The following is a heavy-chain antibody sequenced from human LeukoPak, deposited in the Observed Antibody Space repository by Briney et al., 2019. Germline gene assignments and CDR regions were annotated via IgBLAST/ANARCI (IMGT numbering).Heavy chain of an antibody. CDR3: ARARGDIVETATMGSY. J-gene: IGHJ4*02. D-gene: IGHD5-18*01. Sequence: GGSLRLSCAASGFTFSSYSMNWVRQAPGKGLEWVSSISSSSSSIYYADSVKGRFTISRDNAKNSLYLQMNSLRAEDTAVYYCARARGDIVETATMGSYWGQGTLVNVSS. V-gene: IGHV3-21*01. CDR1: GFTFSSYS. CDR2: ISSSSSSI.